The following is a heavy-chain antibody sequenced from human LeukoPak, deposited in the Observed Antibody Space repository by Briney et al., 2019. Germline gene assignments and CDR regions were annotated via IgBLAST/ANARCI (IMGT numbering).Heavy chain of an antibody. D-gene: IGHD4-17*01. J-gene: IGHJ4*02. CDR3: AKAAGHYGDHPYFDY. CDR2: ISYSGGST. CDR1: GFTFSNAW. V-gene: IGHV3-23*01. Sequence: PGGSLRLSCAASGFTFSNAWMSWVRQAPGKGLEWVSVISYSGGSTYYADSVKGRFTISRDNSKNTLYLQMNSLRAEDTAVYYCAKAAGHYGDHPYFDYWGQGTLVTVSS.